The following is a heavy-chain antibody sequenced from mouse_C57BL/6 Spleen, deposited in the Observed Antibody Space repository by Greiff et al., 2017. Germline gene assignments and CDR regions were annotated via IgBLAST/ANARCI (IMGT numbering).Heavy chain of an antibody. D-gene: IGHD1-1*01. V-gene: IGHV1-72*01. CDR1: GYTFTSYW. J-gene: IGHJ4*01. Sequence: QVQLQQPGAELVKPGASVKLSCKASGYTFTSYWMHWVKQRPGRGLEWIGRIDPNSGGTKYNEKFKSKATLTVDKHSSTAYMQLSSRTAEDSEVYYCATHDGSSDDYAMDYWGQGTSVTVSS. CDR3: ATHDGSSDDYAMDY. CDR2: IDPNSGGT.